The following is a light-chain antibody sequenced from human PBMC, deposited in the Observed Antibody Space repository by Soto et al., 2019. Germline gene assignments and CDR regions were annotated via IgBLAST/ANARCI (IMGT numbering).Light chain of an antibody. CDR3: QHYGETPIT. Sequence: EIVLTQSPGTLSLSPGGRATLSCRASQSVSRRLAWYQHRPGQSPRLLISCASMRASGVPVRFSGSGSGTDFTLTISRLEPEDFAVYYCQHYGETPITFGLGTRLEV. J-gene: IGKJ5*01. V-gene: IGKV3-20*01. CDR2: CAS. CDR1: QSVSRR.